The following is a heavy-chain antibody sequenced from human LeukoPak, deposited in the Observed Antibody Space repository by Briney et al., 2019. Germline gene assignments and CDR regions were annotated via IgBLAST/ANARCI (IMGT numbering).Heavy chain of an antibody. CDR2: ISWNSGSI. CDR3: AKDSGVTAIPIGAFDI. V-gene: IGHV3-9*01. CDR1: GFTFDDYA. Sequence: GRSLRLSCAASGFTFDDYAMHWVRQAPGKGLEWVSGISWNSGSIGYAVSVKGRFTISRDNAKNSLYLQMNSLRAEDTALYYCAKDSGVTAIPIGAFDIWGQGTMVTVSS. D-gene: IGHD2-21*02. J-gene: IGHJ3*02.